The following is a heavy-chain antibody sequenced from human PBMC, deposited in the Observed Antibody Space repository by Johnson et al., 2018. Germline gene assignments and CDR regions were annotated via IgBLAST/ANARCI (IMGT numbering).Heavy chain of an antibody. CDR3: AKSTCGGDCYLDY. Sequence: VQLVESGGGLVQPGGSLRLSCAASGFTFSSSDMNWVHQAPGKGLEWVSGVSWNGSRTHYAKSVKGRFTISRDNSKNTLYLQMSSLRVEDTALYYCAKSTCGGDCYLDYWCQGTLVTVSS. V-gene: IGHV3-35*01. D-gene: IGHD2-21*02. CDR2: VSWNGSRT. J-gene: IGHJ4*02. CDR1: GFTFSSSD.